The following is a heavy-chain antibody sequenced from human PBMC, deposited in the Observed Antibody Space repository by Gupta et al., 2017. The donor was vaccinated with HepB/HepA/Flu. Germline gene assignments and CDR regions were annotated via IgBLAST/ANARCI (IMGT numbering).Heavy chain of an antibody. CDR1: GFTFSSYV. CDR3: ARDTGGAIRPYWAEYFQH. CDR2: ITSNGSNK. Sequence: QVQLVESGGGVVQPGTSLRLSCAASGFTFSSYVMHWVRQAPGKGLEWVATITSNGSNKHYANSVKGRFTISRDNSKSTLYLQMNSLGTEDTAIYYCARDTGGAIRPYWAEYFQHWGQGTLVTVSS. V-gene: IGHV3-30-3*01. J-gene: IGHJ1*01. D-gene: IGHD1-1*01.